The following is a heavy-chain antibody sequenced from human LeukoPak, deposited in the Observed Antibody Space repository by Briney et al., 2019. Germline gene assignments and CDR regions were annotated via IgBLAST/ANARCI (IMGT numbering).Heavy chain of an antibody. Sequence: ASVKVSCKASGGTLSSYAINWVRQAPGQGLEWMGGIIPIFGTANYAQKFQGRVTITADESTSTAYMELGSLRSEDTAVYYCASVIGPQGVYYFDYWGQGTLVTVSS. V-gene: IGHV1-69*13. J-gene: IGHJ4*02. CDR1: GGTLSSYA. CDR2: IIPIFGTA. CDR3: ASVIGPQGVYYFDY. D-gene: IGHD3/OR15-3a*01.